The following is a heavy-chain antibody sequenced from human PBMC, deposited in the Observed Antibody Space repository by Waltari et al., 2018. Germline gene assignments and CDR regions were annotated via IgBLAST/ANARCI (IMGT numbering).Heavy chain of an antibody. CDR1: GFTFSSYA. CDR2: ISGSGGST. V-gene: IGHV3-23*01. Sequence: EVQLLESGGGLVQPGGSLRLSCAASGFTFSSYAMSWVRLAPGKGLEWVSAISGSGGSTYYADSVKGRFTISRDNSKNTLYLQMNSLRAEDTAVYYCAKAGTMIVVVPDYWGQGTLVTVSS. D-gene: IGHD3-22*01. J-gene: IGHJ4*02. CDR3: AKAGTMIVVVPDY.